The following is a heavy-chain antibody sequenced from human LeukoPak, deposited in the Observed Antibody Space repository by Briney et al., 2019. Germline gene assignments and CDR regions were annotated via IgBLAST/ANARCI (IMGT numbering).Heavy chain of an antibody. J-gene: IGHJ6*03. D-gene: IGHD5-18*01. CDR1: GGSFSGYY. CDR2: INHSGST. V-gene: IGHV4-34*01. Sequence: PSETLSLTCAVYGGSFSGYYWSWIRQPPGKGLGWVGEINHSGSTNYNPSLRGRVTISVDTSKNQFSLKLSSVTAADTAVYYCARKGGYSYGRGGDYYYYMDVWGKGTTVTVSS. CDR3: ARKGGYSYGRGGDYYYYMDV.